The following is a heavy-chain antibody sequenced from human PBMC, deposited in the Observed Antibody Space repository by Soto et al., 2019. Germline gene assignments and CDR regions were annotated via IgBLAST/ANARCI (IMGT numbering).Heavy chain of an antibody. V-gene: IGHV1-8*01. J-gene: IGHJ5*02. CDR1: GYTFTSYD. CDR3: ARGIKYGAYSRWFDP. D-gene: IGHD4-17*01. Sequence: QVQLVQSGAEVKQPGASVKVSYKASGYTFTSYDINWVRQATGQGLEYLGWMNPNSGNTGYVQKFQGRVTMTRDTSISTAYMELSTLRSEDSAVYFCARGIKYGAYSRWFDPWGQGTLVTVSS. CDR2: MNPNSGNT.